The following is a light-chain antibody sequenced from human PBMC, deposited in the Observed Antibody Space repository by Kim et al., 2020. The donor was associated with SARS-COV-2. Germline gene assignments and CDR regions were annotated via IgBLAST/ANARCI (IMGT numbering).Light chain of an antibody. Sequence: SVYPGQTARITCSGDKLGDKYACWYQQKPGQSPVLDIYQDSKRPSGIPERFSGSSSGNTATLTISGTQAMDEADYYCQAWDSSTVVFGGGTQLTVL. CDR2: QDS. CDR1: KLGDKY. V-gene: IGLV3-1*01. CDR3: QAWDSSTVV. J-gene: IGLJ2*01.